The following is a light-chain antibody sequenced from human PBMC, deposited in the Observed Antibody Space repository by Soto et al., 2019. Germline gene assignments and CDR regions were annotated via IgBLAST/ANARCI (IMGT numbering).Light chain of an antibody. CDR1: SSDVGGYNY. V-gene: IGLV2-14*01. CDR2: DVS. CDR3: NSYTRCSTYV. Sequence: QSALTQPASVSGSPGQSITISCTETSSDVGGYNYVSWYQQHPGKAPKLMIYDVSNRPSGVSNRFPGSKSGNTASLTISGLQAEDEADYYCNSYTRCSTYVFGTGTKVTVL. J-gene: IGLJ1*01.